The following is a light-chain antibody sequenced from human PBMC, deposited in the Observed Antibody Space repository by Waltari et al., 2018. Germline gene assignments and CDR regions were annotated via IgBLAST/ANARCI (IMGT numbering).Light chain of an antibody. J-gene: IGLJ2*01. V-gene: IGLV1-40*01. Sequence: QSVLTQPPSVSGAPGQRVTISCTGSSSNIGAGYDVHWYQQLPGTAPKLLSYGNSNRPSGFPDRFSGSKSGTSASLAITGLQAEDEADYYCQSYDSSLSGGVFGGGTKLTVL. CDR1: SSNIGAGYD. CDR3: QSYDSSLSGGV. CDR2: GNS.